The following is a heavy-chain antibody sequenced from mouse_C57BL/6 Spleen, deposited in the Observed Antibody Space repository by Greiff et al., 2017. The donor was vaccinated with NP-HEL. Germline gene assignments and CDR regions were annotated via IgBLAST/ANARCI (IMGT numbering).Heavy chain of an antibody. CDR2: IDPSDSET. Sequence: QVQLQQPGAELVRPGSSVKLSCKASGYTFTSYWMHWVKQRPIQGLEWIGNIDPSDSETHYNQKFKDKATLTVDKSSSTAYRQLSSLTSEDSAVYYCARRYYYGSSYVYFDYWGQGTTLTVSS. V-gene: IGHV1-52*01. CDR3: ARRYYYGSSYVYFDY. J-gene: IGHJ2*01. CDR1: GYTFTSYW. D-gene: IGHD1-1*01.